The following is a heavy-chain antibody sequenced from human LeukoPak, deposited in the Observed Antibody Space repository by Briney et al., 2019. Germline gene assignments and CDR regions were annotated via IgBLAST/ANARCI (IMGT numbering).Heavy chain of an antibody. CDR2: IYYSGST. D-gene: IGHD5-12*01. J-gene: IGHJ4*02. V-gene: IGHV4-59*01. CDR3: ARGARGYSGYEYYFDY. Sequence: SETLSLTCTVSGGSISSYYWSWVRQPPGKGLEWIGYIYYSGSTNYNPSLKSRFTMSVDTSKNQFSLKLSSVTAADTAVYYCARGARGYSGYEYYFDYWGQGTLVTVSS. CDR1: GGSISSYY.